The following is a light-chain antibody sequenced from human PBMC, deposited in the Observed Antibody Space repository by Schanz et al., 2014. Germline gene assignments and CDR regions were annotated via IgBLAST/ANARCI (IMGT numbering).Light chain of an antibody. CDR2: GAS. J-gene: IGKJ1*01. CDR1: QGISSY. Sequence: IQLTQSPSSLSASVGDRVTITCRASQGISSYLAWYQQKPGKAPKLLIYGASTLQIGVPSRFSGSGSGTDFTLTISSLQPEDFATYYCQQSYSTPWTFGQGTKVEIK. CDR3: QQSYSTPWT. V-gene: IGKV1-39*01.